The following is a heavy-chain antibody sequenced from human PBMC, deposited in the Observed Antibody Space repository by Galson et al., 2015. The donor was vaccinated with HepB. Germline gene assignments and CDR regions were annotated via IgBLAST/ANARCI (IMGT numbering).Heavy chain of an antibody. CDR1: GYTFTSYD. Sequence: SVKVSCKASGYTFTSYDMSWVRQATGQGLEWLGWMDPNSGFTGYAQKFRGRVTMTRNTSISTAYMELSSLRSEDTAVYYCATSPRNGDYEYFDYWGQGTLVTVSS. V-gene: IGHV1-8*01. CDR3: ATSPRNGDYEYFDY. J-gene: IGHJ4*02. CDR2: MDPNSGFT. D-gene: IGHD4-17*01.